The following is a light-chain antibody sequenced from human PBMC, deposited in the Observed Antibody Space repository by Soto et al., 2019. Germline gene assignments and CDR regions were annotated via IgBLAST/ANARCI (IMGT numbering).Light chain of an antibody. CDR3: QQYGTSPLT. J-gene: IGKJ4*01. CDR2: GAS. V-gene: IGKV3-20*01. Sequence: EIVLAQSPGTLSLSPGERATLSCRASQTIFNNYLAWYQLKPGQTPRLLVFGASSRATGIPHRFSGSGSGTDFTLTITRLEPEDFAVYYCQQYGTSPLTFGGGTKVDIK. CDR1: QTIFNNY.